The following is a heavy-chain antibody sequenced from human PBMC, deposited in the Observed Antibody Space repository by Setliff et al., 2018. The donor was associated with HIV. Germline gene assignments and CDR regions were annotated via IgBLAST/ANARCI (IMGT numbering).Heavy chain of an antibody. CDR1: GFTFSSYD. J-gene: IGHJ6*03. CDR2: IGTAGDT. V-gene: IGHV3-13*01. Sequence: GGSLRLSCAASGFTFSSYDMHWVRQATGKGLEWVSAIGTAGDTYYADSVKGRFTISRDNSKNMMYLQMNSLRVEDTALYYCAKDAITIVRGHYYYMDVWGKGTTVTISS. D-gene: IGHD3-10*01. CDR3: AKDAITIVRGHYYYMDV.